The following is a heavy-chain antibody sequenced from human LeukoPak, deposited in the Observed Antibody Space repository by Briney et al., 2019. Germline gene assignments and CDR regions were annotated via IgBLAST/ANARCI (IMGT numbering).Heavy chain of an antibody. CDR1: GFTFDDNA. J-gene: IGHJ4*02. CDR2: QGGGGVNT. Sequence: PGGSLRLSCAASGFTFDDNAMHWVRQAPGKGLEWVSLQGGGGVNTHYADSVKGRFTISRDNSKNSLYLQMNSLGAEDTALYYCAKDIRSTTGSLYLDYWGQGTLVTVSS. V-gene: IGHV3-43*02. CDR3: AKDIRSTTGSLYLDY. D-gene: IGHD1-1*01.